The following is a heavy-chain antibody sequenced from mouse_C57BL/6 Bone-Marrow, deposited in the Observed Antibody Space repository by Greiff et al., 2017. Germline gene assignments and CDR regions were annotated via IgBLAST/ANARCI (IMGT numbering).Heavy chain of an antibody. D-gene: IGHD2-4*01. J-gene: IGHJ4*01. CDR1: GFTFSDFY. CDR3: ARDARGYDYDDGYAMDY. CDR2: SRNKANDYTT. V-gene: IGHV7-1*01. Sequence: EVKLMESGGGLVQSGRSLRLSCATSGFTFSDFYMEWVRQAPGKGLEWIAASRNKANDYTTEYSASVKGRFIVSRDTSQSILYLQMNALRAEDTAIYYCARDARGYDYDDGYAMDYWGQGTSVTVSS.